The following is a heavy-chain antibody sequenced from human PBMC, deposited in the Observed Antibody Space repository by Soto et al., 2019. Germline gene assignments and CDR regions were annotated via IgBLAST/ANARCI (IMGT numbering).Heavy chain of an antibody. Sequence: QVQLVQSGAEVKKPGSSVKVSCKASGGTFSSYAISWVRQAPGQGLEWMGGIIPIFGTANYAQKFQGRVTITADESTSTAYMELSSLRSEDTAVYYCARDGYSYGTPSPRYYGVDVSGQGTTVTVSS. D-gene: IGHD5-18*01. CDR1: GGTFSSYA. J-gene: IGHJ6*01. CDR3: ARDGYSYGTPSPRYYGVDV. CDR2: IIPIFGTA. V-gene: IGHV1-69*01.